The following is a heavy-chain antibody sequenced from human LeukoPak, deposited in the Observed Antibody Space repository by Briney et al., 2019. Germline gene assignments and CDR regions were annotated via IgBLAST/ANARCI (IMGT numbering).Heavy chain of an antibody. CDR3: ARGRYYYDSSGYPYNWFDP. CDR2: LYHGGST. D-gene: IGHD3-22*01. CDR1: RGSISSYY. Sequence: SEPLSLTCIVSRGSISSYYWSWIRQPPGKGLEWIGYLYHGGSTNYNPSLKSRVTISGDTSKNHFSLNLSSVTAADTAMYYCARGRYYYDSSGYPYNWFDPWGQGTLVTVSS. V-gene: IGHV4-59*01. J-gene: IGHJ5*02.